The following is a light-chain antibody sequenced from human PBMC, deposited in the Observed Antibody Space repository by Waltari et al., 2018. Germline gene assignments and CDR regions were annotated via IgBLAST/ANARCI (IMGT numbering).Light chain of an antibody. Sequence: QSALTQPASVSGSPGQSIPISCTATSSDVGGYNYASWYQQHPGKAPKLMIYEVSNRPSGVSNRFSGSKSGNTASLTISGLQAEDEADYYCSSYTSSSTWVFGGGTKLTVL. CDR3: SSYTSSSTWV. CDR1: SSDVGGYNY. CDR2: EVS. V-gene: IGLV2-14*01. J-gene: IGLJ3*02.